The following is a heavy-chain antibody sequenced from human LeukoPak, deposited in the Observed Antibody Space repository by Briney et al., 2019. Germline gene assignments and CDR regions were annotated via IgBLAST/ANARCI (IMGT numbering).Heavy chain of an antibody. D-gene: IGHD6-13*01. Sequence: GGSLRLSCAASGFTFSSYVMSWVRQAPGEGLEWVSAISGSGDTTYYADSVKGRFIISRDNSKNTLYLQVNSLRAEDTAVYYCAKDSPYSSGWYDAFDIWGQGTMVTVSS. CDR2: ISGSGDTT. J-gene: IGHJ3*02. CDR3: AKDSPYSSGWYDAFDI. CDR1: GFTFSSYV. V-gene: IGHV3-23*01.